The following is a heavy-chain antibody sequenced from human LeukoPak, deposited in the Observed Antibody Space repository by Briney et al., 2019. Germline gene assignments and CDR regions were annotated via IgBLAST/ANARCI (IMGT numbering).Heavy chain of an antibody. J-gene: IGHJ4*02. CDR1: GFTFSSYW. Sequence: GGPLRLSCAASGFTFSSYWMSWVRQAPGKGLEWVANIKQDGSEKYYVDSVKGRFTISRDNAKNSLYLQMNSLRAEDTAVYYCARHRGIAVAGTDFDYWGQGTLVTVSS. CDR3: ARHRGIAVAGTDFDY. V-gene: IGHV3-7*01. CDR2: IKQDGSEK. D-gene: IGHD6-19*01.